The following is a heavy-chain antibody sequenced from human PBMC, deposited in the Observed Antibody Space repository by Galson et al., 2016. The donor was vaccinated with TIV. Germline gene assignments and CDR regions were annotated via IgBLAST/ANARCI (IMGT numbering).Heavy chain of an antibody. J-gene: IGHJ4*02. CDR3: AREGENRGSYIAY. D-gene: IGHD2-15*01. V-gene: IGHV4-59*01. Sequence: IGYIYKTGATKYNPSLEGRVSISIHTSENRVSLNLRSVTAADTAVYFCAREGENRGSYIAYWGQGTLVTVSS. CDR2: IYKTGAT.